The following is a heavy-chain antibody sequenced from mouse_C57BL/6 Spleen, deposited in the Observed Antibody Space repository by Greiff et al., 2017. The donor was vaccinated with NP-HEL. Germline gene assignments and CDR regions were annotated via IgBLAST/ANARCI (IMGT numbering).Heavy chain of an antibody. CDR1: GFTFSDYG. Sequence: EVKLVESGGGLVQPGGSLKLSCAASGFTFSDYGMAWVRQAPRKGPEWVAFISNLAYSIYYADTVTGRFTISRENAKNTLYLEMSSLRSEDTAMYYCARQGITTVVAKNYAMDYWGQGPSVTVSS. D-gene: IGHD1-1*01. V-gene: IGHV5-15*04. CDR2: ISNLAYSI. J-gene: IGHJ4*01. CDR3: ARQGITTVVAKNYAMDY.